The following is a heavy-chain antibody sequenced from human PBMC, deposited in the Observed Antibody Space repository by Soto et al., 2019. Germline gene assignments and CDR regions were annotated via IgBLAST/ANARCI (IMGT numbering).Heavy chain of an antibody. CDR3: ARRIVVVAATTVRGYYYYGMDV. V-gene: IGHV1-18*04. J-gene: IGHJ6*02. Sequence: QVQLLQSGAEVKKPGASVKVSCQASGYTFSNYGISWVRQAPGQGLEWMGWISENNGNTEYAQRFQGRVTIITDTYTRTAYVELRSLRSAGTAVYYCARRIVVVAATTVRGYYYYGMDVWGQGPTVTVSS. CDR2: ISENNGNT. CDR1: GYTFSNYG. D-gene: IGHD2-21*02.